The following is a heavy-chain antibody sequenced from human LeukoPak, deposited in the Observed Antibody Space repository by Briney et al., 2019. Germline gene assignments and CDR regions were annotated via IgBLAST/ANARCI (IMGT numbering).Heavy chain of an antibody. V-gene: IGHV3-48*01. J-gene: IGHJ4*02. CDR2: ISSSGSAI. Sequence: PGGSLRLSCAASGFPLSGYSINWVRQAPGKGLEWVSYISSSGSAIYYVDSVKGRFTLSRDNAKNSLFLQMNRPRAEDTAVYYCVRVKGSYFDYWGQGALVTVSS. CDR1: GFPLSGYS. D-gene: IGHD2-15*01. CDR3: VRVKGSYFDY.